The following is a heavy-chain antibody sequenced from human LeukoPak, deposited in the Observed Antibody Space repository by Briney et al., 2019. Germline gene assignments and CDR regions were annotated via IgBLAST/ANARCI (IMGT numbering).Heavy chain of an antibody. D-gene: IGHD3-16*01. CDR3: VKTMVTFGGVIRTDAFDI. CDR2: INNDGGSS. J-gene: IGHJ3*02. Sequence: GGSLRLSCSASGFTFNNFAMHWVRQAPGKGLEYVSGINNDGGSSYFADSVKSRFTISRGNSVNTLYLQMSSLRPEDTAVYYCVKTMVTFGGVIRTDAFDIWGHGTLVTVSS. CDR1: GFTFNNFA. V-gene: IGHV3-64D*08.